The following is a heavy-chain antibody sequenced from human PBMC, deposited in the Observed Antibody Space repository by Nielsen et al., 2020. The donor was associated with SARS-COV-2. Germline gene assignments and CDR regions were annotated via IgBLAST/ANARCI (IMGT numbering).Heavy chain of an antibody. D-gene: IGHD5-24*01. CDR3: TTDEMATLGY. V-gene: IGHV3-15*01. J-gene: IGHJ4*02. Sequence: WIRQPPGKGLEWVGRIKSKTDGGTTGYAAPVKGRFTISRDDSKNTLYLQMNSLKTEDTAVYYCTTDEMATLGYWGQGTLVTVSS. CDR2: IKSKTDGGTT.